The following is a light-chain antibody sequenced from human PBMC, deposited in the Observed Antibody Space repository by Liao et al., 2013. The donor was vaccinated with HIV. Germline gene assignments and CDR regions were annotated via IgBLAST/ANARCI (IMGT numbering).Light chain of an antibody. CDR3: QAWDSSTAF. CDR2: QDT. Sequence: SYELTQPPSVSVSPGQTASITCSGDKLGDEYASWYQQKPGQSPVLVIYQDTKRPSGIPERFSGSNSGNTATLTISGTQAMDEADYYCQAWDSSTAFFGTGTMVTRP. J-gene: IGLJ1*01. V-gene: IGLV3-1*01. CDR1: KLGDEY.